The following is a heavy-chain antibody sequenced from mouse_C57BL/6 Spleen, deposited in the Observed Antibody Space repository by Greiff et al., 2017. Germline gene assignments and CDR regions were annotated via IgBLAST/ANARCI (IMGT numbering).Heavy chain of an antibody. J-gene: IGHJ2*01. D-gene: IGHD1-1*01. V-gene: IGHV14-4*01. CDR2: IDPENGDT. CDR1: GFTIKDDY. Sequence: VQLQQSGAELVRPGASVKLSCTASGFTIKDDYMHWVKQRPEQGLEWIGWIDPENGDTEYASKFQGKATISADTSSNTAYLQLSSLTSEDTAVYDGTARGITTVVASDYWGQGTTLTVSS. CDR3: TARGITTVVASDY.